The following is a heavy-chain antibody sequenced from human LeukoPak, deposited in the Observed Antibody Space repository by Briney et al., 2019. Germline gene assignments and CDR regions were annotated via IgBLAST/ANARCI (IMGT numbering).Heavy chain of an antibody. V-gene: IGHV4-59*01. CDR1: GGSISSYY. CDR3: ARGPVRNWFDP. J-gene: IGHJ5*02. Sequence: SETLSLTCSVSGGSISSYYWSWIRQPPGKALEWIGYIYYTGSTKYSPSLKSRVTISVDTSKKQFSLNLSSVTAADTAVYYCARGPVRNWFDPWGQGTLVTVSS. CDR2: IYYTGST.